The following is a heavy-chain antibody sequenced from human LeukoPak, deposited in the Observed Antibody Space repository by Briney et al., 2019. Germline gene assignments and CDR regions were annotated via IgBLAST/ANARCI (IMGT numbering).Heavy chain of an antibody. J-gene: IGHJ4*02. CDR2: IYYSGSA. CDR1: GGSISTYY. Sequence: SETLSLTCTVSGGSISTYYWTWVRQPPGKGLEGIGYIYYSGSANYNPALQSGGTISVDKSKNQFSLNLTSVTAADTAVYYCARGAPSDSSGYRDPSFDYWGQGTLVTVSS. D-gene: IGHD3-22*01. CDR3: ARGAPSDSSGYRDPSFDY. V-gene: IGHV4-59*01.